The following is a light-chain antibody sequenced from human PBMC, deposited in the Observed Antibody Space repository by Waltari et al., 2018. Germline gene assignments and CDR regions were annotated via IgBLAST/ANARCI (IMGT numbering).Light chain of an antibody. J-gene: IGLJ3*02. CDR3: QTGGHGTWV. CDR2: VNSDGSH. CDR1: LLHSSNF. V-gene: IGLV4-69*01. Sequence: QLVLTQSPSASASLGASVRPTCTLPLLHSSNFTSWHQQQPGKGPRYLMKVNSDGSHSKGDEIPDRFSGSGSGAERYLTISSVQSEDEADYYCQTGGHGTWVFGGGTKLTVL.